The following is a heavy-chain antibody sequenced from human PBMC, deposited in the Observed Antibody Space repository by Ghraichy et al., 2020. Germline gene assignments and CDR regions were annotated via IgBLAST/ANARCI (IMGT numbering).Heavy chain of an antibody. CDR1: GGSFGCNY. J-gene: IGHJ6*02. CDR2: INHSGST. Sequence: SETLSLTFAVYGGSFGCNYLSWIRQPPGKGLEWIGEINHSGSTNYNPSLKSRVTISVDTSKNQFSLKLSSVTAADTAVYYCARVSPFSCSSTSCSYYYGMDVWGQGTTVTVSS. D-gene: IGHD2-2*01. CDR3: ARVSPFSCSSTSCSYYYGMDV. V-gene: IGHV4-34*01.